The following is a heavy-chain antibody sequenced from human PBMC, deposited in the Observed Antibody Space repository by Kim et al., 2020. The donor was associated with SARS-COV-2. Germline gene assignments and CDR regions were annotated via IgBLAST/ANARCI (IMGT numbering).Heavy chain of an antibody. Sequence: ASVKVSCKASGYTFTGYYMHWVRQAPGQGLEWMGWINPNSGGTNYAQKFQGWVTMTRDTSISTAYMELSRLRSDDTAVYYCARDLGIAAAGTVGWFDPWGQGTLVTVSS. CDR2: INPNSGGT. CDR3: ARDLGIAAAGTVGWFDP. CDR1: GYTFTGYY. D-gene: IGHD6-13*01. V-gene: IGHV1-2*04. J-gene: IGHJ5*02.